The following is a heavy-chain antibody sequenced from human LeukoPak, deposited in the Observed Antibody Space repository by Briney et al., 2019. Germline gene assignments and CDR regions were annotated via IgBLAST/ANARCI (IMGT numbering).Heavy chain of an antibody. Sequence: SETLSLTCAVYGGSFSGYYWNWIRQPPGKGLEWIGEINHSGSTNYNPSLKSRVTISVDTSKNQFSLKLSSVTAADTAVYYCARGADIVVVPAEVGMDVWGQGTTVTVSS. CDR2: INHSGST. V-gene: IGHV4-34*01. J-gene: IGHJ6*02. D-gene: IGHD2-2*01. CDR1: GGSFSGYY. CDR3: ARGADIVVVPAEVGMDV.